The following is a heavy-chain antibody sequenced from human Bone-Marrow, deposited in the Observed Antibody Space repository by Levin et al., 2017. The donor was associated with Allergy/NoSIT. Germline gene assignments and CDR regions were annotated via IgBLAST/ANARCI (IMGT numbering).Heavy chain of an antibody. V-gene: IGHV3-15*05. CDR3: ATDRTFAYYFDS. CDR1: GFVFSDAY. J-gene: IGHJ4*02. CDR2: INSKDDGGTV. Sequence: SCGASGFVFSDAYMTWVRQAPGKGLEWVGRINSKDDGGTVEYAAPVKGRFTISRDDSKNTLYLQMKSLKIEDTAVYYCATDRTFAYYFDSWGQGTLVTVSS.